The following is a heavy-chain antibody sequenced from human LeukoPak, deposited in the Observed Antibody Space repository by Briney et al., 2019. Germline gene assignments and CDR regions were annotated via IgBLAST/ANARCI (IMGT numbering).Heavy chain of an antibody. CDR2: VYYSGTT. J-gene: IGHJ4*02. Sequence: SETLSLTCSVSGDSISLSFYYWGWICQPPGKALEWIGSVYYSGTTSYNPSLKSRVTISVDMSKNHFSLRLRSVTAADTAVYYCARRSGSYYFSKVFDYWGQGTLVTVSS. D-gene: IGHD1-26*01. CDR1: GDSISLSFYY. CDR3: ARRSGSYYFSKVFDY. V-gene: IGHV4-39*02.